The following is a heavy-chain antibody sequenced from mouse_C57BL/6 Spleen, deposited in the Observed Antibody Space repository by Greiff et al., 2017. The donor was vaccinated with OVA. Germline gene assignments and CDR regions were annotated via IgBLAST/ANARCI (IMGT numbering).Heavy chain of an antibody. D-gene: IGHD1-1*01. V-gene: IGHV5-9-1*02. CDR3: TRGIDYGSSSFAY. CDR2: ISSGGDYI. Sequence: EVKLMESGEGLVKPGGSLKLSCAASGFTFSSYAMSWVRQTPEKRLEWVAYISSGGDYIYYADTVKGRFTISRDNARNTLYLQMSSLKSEDTAMDYCTRGIDYGSSSFAYWGQGTLVTVSA. CDR1: GFTFSSYA. J-gene: IGHJ3*01.